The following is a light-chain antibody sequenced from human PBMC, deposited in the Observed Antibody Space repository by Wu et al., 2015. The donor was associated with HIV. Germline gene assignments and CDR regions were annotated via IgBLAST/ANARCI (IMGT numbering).Light chain of an antibody. V-gene: IGKV3-15*01. CDR1: QSVSSN. Sequence: EIVMTQSPATLSVSPGERATLSCRASQSVSSNLAWYQQKPGQAPSLLIFGVSNRATGVPARFSGSGSGTEFTLTINSLQSVDFAVYYCQQYNDWPETFGQGTKVEVK. CDR3: QQYNDWPET. J-gene: IGKJ1*01. CDR2: GVS.